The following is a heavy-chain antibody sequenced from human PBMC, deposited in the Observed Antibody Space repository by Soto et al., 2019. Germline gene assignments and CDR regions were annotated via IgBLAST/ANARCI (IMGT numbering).Heavy chain of an antibody. J-gene: IGHJ6*02. CDR3: ARDQSPTTGDYEPYYYGMDV. CDR2: IYYSGST. V-gene: IGHV4-59*01. Sequence: QVQLQESGPGLVKPSETLSLTCTVSGGSISSYYWSWIRQPPGKGLEWIGYIYYSGSTNYNPSLTXRVTISVDPSXXQXSLXLSSVTAAATAVYYCARDQSPTTGDYEPYYYGMDVWGQGTTVTVSS. D-gene: IGHD4-17*01. CDR1: GGSISSYY.